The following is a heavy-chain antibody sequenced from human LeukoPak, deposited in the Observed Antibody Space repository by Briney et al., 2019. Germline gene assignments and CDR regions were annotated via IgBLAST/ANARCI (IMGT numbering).Heavy chain of an antibody. Sequence: LSLTCAVYGGSFSGYYWSWIRQAPGKGLEWVSYISDSGRTIYYADSVKGRFTISRDNAKNSLYLQMNTLRAEDTAMYYCATVHFGYFDYWGQGTLVTVSS. CDR1: GGSFSGYY. J-gene: IGHJ4*02. CDR3: ATVHFGYFDY. V-gene: IGHV3-11*01. CDR2: ISDSGRTI. D-gene: IGHD3-3*01.